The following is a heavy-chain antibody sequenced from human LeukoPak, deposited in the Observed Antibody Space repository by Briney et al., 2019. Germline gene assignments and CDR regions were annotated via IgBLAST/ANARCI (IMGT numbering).Heavy chain of an antibody. D-gene: IGHD6-13*01. CDR1: GLTFSSHW. Sequence: GGSLRLSCAASGLTFSSHWMHWVRQAPGKGLVWVSRITNDGSSTSYADSVKGRFTISRDNAKNTLYLQMNSLRAEDTAVYYCARVRYSSSWFDYWGQGTLVTVSS. V-gene: IGHV3-74*01. J-gene: IGHJ4*02. CDR2: ITNDGSST. CDR3: ARVRYSSSWFDY.